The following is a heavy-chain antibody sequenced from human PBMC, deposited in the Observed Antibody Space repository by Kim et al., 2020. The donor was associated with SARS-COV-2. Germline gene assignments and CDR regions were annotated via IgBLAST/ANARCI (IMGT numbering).Heavy chain of an antibody. CDR2: IYYSGST. CDR3: ARLGVWGSYRGLFDY. D-gene: IGHD3-16*02. Sequence: SETLSLTCTVSGGSISSSSYYWGWIRQPPGKGLEWIGSIYYSGSTYYNPSLKSRVTISVDTSKNQFSLKLSSVTAADTAVYYCARLGVWGSYRGLFDYWGQGTLVTVSS. CDR1: GGSISSSSYY. V-gene: IGHV4-39*01. J-gene: IGHJ4*02.